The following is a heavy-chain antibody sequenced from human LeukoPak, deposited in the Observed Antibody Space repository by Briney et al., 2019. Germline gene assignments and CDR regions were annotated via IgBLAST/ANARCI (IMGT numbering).Heavy chain of an antibody. V-gene: IGHV3-64*01. CDR3: ARAPTIFWSAHAFDI. D-gene: IGHD3-3*01. CDR2: ISSNGGST. CDR1: GFTFSSYA. Sequence: GGSLRLSCAASGFTFSSYAMHWVRQAPGKGLEYVSAISSNGGSTYYANSVKGRFTISRDNSKNTLYLQMGSLRAEDMAVYYCARAPTIFWSAHAFDIWGQGTMATVSS. J-gene: IGHJ3*02.